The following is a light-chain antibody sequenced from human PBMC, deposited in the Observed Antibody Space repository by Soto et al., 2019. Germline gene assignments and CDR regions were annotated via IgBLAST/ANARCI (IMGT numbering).Light chain of an antibody. J-gene: IGKJ1*01. CDR3: LQLYNFSWT. CDR1: QNINNY. CDR2: DAS. V-gene: IGKV1-33*01. Sequence: DIQLTHSPSSLSASVGASVTLTCQASQNINNYLNWYQQKPGRAPKLLIYDASNLEAGVPSRFSGSGSGTDFTLTISRLQPEDFATYYCLQLYNFSWTFGQGTKVDI.